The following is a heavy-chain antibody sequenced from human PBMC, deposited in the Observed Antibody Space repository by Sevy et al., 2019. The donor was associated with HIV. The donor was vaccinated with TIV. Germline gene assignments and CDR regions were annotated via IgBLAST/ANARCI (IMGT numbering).Heavy chain of an antibody. Sequence: SETLSITCTVSGGSISSSSYYWGWIRQPPGKGLEWIGSIYYSGSTYYNPSLKSRVTISVDTSKNQFSLKLSPVTAAGTAGYYCARHPPRGKLGEYYYYYYGMDVWGQGTTVTVSS. J-gene: IGHJ6*02. V-gene: IGHV4-39*01. CDR1: GGSISSSSYY. CDR2: IYYSGST. CDR3: ARHPPRGKLGEYYYYYYGMDV. D-gene: IGHD7-27*01.